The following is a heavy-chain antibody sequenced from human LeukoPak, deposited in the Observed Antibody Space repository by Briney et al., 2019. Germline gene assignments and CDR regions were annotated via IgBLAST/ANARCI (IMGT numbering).Heavy chain of an antibody. Sequence: EASVKVSCKASGGTFSSYAISWVRQAPGQGLEWMGGIIPIFGTANYAQKFQGRVTITTDESTSTAYMELSSLRSEDTAVYYCARGKVSIVVVPAAPGYYYMDVWGKGTTVTVSS. V-gene: IGHV1-69*05. CDR3: ARGKVSIVVVPAAPGYYYMDV. CDR2: IIPIFGTA. D-gene: IGHD2-2*01. J-gene: IGHJ6*03. CDR1: GGTFSSYA.